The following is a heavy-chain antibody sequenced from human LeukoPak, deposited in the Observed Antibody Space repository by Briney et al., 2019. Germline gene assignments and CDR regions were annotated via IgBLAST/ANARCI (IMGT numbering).Heavy chain of an antibody. J-gene: IGHJ4*02. CDR3: AREVPYYSASGRRRYVFDF. CDR2: IDDTGSA. Sequence: PSETLSLTCAVSGGSFSGYFWTWIRQPPGRGLEWIGEIDDTGSATYNPSLQSRVTMSVDTSKRQFSLTLTSVTAADRAVYYCAREVPYYSASGRRRYVFDFWGEGSLVTVSS. CDR1: GGSFSGYF. D-gene: IGHD3-10*01. V-gene: IGHV4-34*01.